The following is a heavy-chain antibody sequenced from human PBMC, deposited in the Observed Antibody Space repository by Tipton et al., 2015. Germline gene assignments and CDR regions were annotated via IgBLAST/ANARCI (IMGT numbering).Heavy chain of an antibody. D-gene: IGHD3-3*01. J-gene: IGHJ6*02. CDR2: INPNSGGT. Sequence: QLVQSGPEVKKPGASVKVSCKASGYIFTGYYMHWVRQAPGQGLEWMGWINPNSGGTNYAQKFQGRVTMTRDTSISTAYMELSRLRSDDTAVYYCARDLTITIFGVVIPILYGMDVWGQGTTVSVSS. CDR1: GYIFTGYY. CDR3: ARDLTITIFGVVIPILYGMDV. V-gene: IGHV1-2*02.